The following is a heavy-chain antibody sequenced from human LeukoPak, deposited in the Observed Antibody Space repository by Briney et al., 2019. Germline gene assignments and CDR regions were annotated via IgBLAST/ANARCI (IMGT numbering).Heavy chain of an antibody. V-gene: IGHV3-48*02. J-gene: IGHJ4*02. CDR1: GFTFSGYR. CDR2: IRSSGSPI. CDR3: VRDPDALDF. Sequence: GGSLRLSCAAYGFTFSGYRTNWVPQAPGKGHEWVAYIRSSGSPIYYADSVKGRFTISRDNAKNSLYLQMNSLRDEDTAVYYCVRDPDALDFWGQGTPVTVSS.